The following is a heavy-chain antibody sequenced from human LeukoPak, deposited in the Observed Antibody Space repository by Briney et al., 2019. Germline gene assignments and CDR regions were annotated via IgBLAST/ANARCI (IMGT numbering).Heavy chain of an antibody. V-gene: IGHV3-48*03. D-gene: IGHD3-22*01. Sequence: GGSLRLSCAASGFTFSSYEMNWVRQAPGKERERVSYIGTSNSSTYYADSVKGRFTISRDNAKNSLYLQMNSLRAEDTAVYYCARYGDSSVYYSADAFDIWGQGTMVTVSS. CDR2: IGTSNSST. CDR3: ARYGDSSVYYSADAFDI. J-gene: IGHJ3*02. CDR1: GFTFSSYE.